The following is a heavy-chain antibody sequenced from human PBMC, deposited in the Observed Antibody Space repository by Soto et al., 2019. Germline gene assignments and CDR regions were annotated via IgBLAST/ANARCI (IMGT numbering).Heavy chain of an antibody. CDR3: AGRNGYKRNWFDP. Sequence: PSETLSLTCAVYGGSFSGYYWSWIRQPPGKGLEWIGEINHSGSTNYNPSLKSRVTISVDTSKNQFSLKLSSVTAADTAVYYCAGRNGYKRNWFDPWGQGTLVTVSS. D-gene: IGHD5-12*01. CDR2: INHSGST. CDR1: GGSFSGYY. J-gene: IGHJ5*02. V-gene: IGHV4-34*01.